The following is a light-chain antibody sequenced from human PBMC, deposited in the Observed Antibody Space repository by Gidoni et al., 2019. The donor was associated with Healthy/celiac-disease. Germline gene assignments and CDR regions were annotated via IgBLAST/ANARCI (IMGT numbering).Light chain of an antibody. Sequence: EIVLTQSPATLSLSPGERATLSCRASQSVSSYLAWYQQKPGQAPRLLIYDASNRATGIPARFSGSGSGTDFTLTISSLEPEDFAVYYCQQRSNSPRTFGPXTKVDIK. CDR1: QSVSSY. J-gene: IGKJ3*01. V-gene: IGKV3-11*01. CDR3: QQRSNSPRT. CDR2: DAS.